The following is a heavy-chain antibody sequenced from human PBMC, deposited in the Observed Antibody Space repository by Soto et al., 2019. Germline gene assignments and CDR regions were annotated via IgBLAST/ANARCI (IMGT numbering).Heavy chain of an antibody. V-gene: IGHV1-8*01. CDR1: GYTFTIHD. CDR2: LNPHSGKA. CDR3: ARVSSIAARRSYDS. Sequence: ASVKVSCKASGYTFTIHDIHWVRQAPGQGLEWMVGLNPHSGKAAYAQRFQGRLTMTGNASTSTAYMELSGLRSEDTAMYYCARVSSIAARRSYDSWGQGTLVTVSS. J-gene: IGHJ4*02. D-gene: IGHD6-6*01.